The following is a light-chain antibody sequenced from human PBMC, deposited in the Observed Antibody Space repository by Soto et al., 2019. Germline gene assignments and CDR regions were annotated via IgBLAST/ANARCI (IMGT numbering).Light chain of an antibody. J-gene: IGKJ2*01. CDR1: QSVGGTY. V-gene: IGKV3-20*01. CDR3: QQYGRSPGT. Sequence: EIVLTQSPATLSLSPGERATLTCRASQSVGGTYLAWYPQKPGQAPRLLISGASRRATDIPDRFSGSGSETDFTLTISRLEPEDFAVYHCQQYGRSPGTFGQGTKLEI. CDR2: GAS.